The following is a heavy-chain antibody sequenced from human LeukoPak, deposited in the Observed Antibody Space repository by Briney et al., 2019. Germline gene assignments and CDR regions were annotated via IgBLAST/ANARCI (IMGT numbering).Heavy chain of an antibody. CDR1: GFTFSSYG. CDR2: IWYDGSNK. D-gene: IGHD3-3*01. CDR3: ARDSTHYDCWSGYYSYYGMDV. V-gene: IGHV3-33*01. J-gene: IGHJ6*02. Sequence: SGGSLRLSCAASGFTFSSYGMHWVRQAPGKGLEWVAVIWYDGSNKYYADSVKGRFTISRDNSKNTLYLQMSSLRAEDTAVYYCARDSTHYDCWSGYYSYYGMDVWGQGTTVTVSS.